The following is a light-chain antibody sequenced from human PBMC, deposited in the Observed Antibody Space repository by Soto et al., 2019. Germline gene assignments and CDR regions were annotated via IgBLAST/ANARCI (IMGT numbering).Light chain of an antibody. CDR3: QQYDSSPRT. CDR1: QSLSSSY. CDR2: GAS. V-gene: IGKV3-20*01. Sequence: EIVLTQSPGTLSLSPGERATLSCRASQSLSSSYLAWYQQKPGRAPRLLIYGASNRATDIPDRFSGSGSGTDFTLTISRLEPEDFAVYYCQQYDSSPRTFGQGTKVQIK. J-gene: IGKJ1*01.